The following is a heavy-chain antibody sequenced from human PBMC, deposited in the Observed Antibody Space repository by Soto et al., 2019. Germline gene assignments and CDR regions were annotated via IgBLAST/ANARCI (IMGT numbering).Heavy chain of an antibody. V-gene: IGHV3-21*06. CDR1: GFTFSSCS. CDR3: ARDGTGWSRDY. Sequence: GSLRLSCAASGFTFSSCSMNWFRQAPGKGLEWVASISPSSGYIYYADSVRGRFTISRDNARDSLYLQMNSLGAEDTAVYFCARDGTGWSRDYWGQGTQVTVSS. D-gene: IGHD6-19*01. CDR2: ISPSSGYI. J-gene: IGHJ4*02.